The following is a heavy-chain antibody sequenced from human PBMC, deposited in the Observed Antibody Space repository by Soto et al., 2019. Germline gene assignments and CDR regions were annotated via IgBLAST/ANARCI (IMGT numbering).Heavy chain of an antibody. Sequence: VESLTISCQVSGYTFTNYWIVWVLQMPGKGLEWMGMIYPGDSDTKYNPSFQGQVTISADKSITTTYLRWTSLKASDTAIYYCAASIFYYGMDVWGKGTTVTVSS. V-gene: IGHV5-51*01. CDR1: GYTFTNYW. J-gene: IGHJ6*04. D-gene: IGHD3-9*01. CDR2: IYPGDSDT. CDR3: AASIFYYGMDV.